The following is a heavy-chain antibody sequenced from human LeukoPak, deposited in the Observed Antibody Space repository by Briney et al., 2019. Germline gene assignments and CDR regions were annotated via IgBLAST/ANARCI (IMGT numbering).Heavy chain of an antibody. CDR3: AKDSSSFNHYLFVY. J-gene: IGHJ4*02. Sequence: GGSLRLSCVPSGFTFSSYAMSWVRQAPGKGLEWVSAISGSGGSTYYADSVKGRFTISRDNSKNTLYLQMNSLRAEDTAVYYCAKDSSSFNHYLFVYWGEGTLVTVSS. V-gene: IGHV3-23*01. CDR2: ISGSGGST. CDR1: GFTFSSYA. D-gene: IGHD6-13*01.